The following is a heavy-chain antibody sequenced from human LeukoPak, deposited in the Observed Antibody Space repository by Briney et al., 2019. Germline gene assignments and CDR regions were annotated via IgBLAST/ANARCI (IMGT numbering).Heavy chain of an antibody. D-gene: IGHD4/OR15-4a*01. CDR1: GFTVSSND. J-gene: IGHJ4*02. CDR2: IYSGGSP. Sequence: GGSLRLSCAASGFTVSSNDMSWVRQAPGKGLEWVSVIYSGGSPYYADSVKGRFTISRDNSKNTLYLQMNSLRAEDTAVYYCARRAGAYSHPYDYWGQGTLVTVSS. V-gene: IGHV3-53*01. CDR3: ARRAGAYSHPYDY.